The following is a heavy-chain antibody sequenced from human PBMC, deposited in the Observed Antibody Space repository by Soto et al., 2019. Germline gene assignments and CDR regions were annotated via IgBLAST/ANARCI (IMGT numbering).Heavy chain of an antibody. CDR3: ATLPGPGYTYATFDH. J-gene: IGHJ4*02. CDR1: GFIFSSYG. CDR2: MSYDGSNI. V-gene: IGHV3-30*03. D-gene: IGHD5-18*01. Sequence: QVQLVESGGGVVQPGRSLRLSCVASGFIFSSYGLHWVRQAPGKGLEWVAFMSYDGSNIYYADSVKGRFTISRDNSKNTLYLQMNSLSAEDTAVYYCATLPGPGYTYATFDHWGQGTLVTVSS.